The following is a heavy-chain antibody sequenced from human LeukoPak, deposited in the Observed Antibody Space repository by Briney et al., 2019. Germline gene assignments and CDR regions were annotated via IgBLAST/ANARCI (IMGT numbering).Heavy chain of an antibody. V-gene: IGHV4-4*07. CDR1: GGSISSYY. CDR2: IYTSGST. CDR3: AAISQDETDDAFDI. D-gene: IGHD1-1*01. J-gene: IGHJ3*02. Sequence: SETLSLTCTVSGGSISSYYWSWIRQPAGKGLEWIGRIYTSGSTNYNPSLKSRVTMSVDTSKNQFSLKLSSVTAADTAVYYCAAISQDETDDAFDIWGQGTMVTVSS.